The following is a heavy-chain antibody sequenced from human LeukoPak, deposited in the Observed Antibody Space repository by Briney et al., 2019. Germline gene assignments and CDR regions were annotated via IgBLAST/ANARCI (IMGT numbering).Heavy chain of an antibody. V-gene: IGHV3-15*07. J-gene: IGHJ4*02. Sequence: GGSLRLSCAASGFTFSYYAMNWVRQAPGKGLEWVGRIKSKTDGGTIDYAAPVKGRFTISRDDSKNTLYLQMDNLKTEDTAIYYCSTPSFWGQGTLVTVSS. CDR3: STPSF. CDR2: IKSKTDGGTI. CDR1: GFTFSYYA.